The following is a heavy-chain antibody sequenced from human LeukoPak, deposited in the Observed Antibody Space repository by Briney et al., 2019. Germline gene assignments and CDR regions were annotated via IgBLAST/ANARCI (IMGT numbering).Heavy chain of an antibody. J-gene: IGHJ4*02. CDR1: GDSVSSNNGA. CDR2: TYYRSKWYN. CDR3: ARDLGTTGWHTFDY. V-gene: IGHV6-1*01. D-gene: IGHD6-19*01. Sequence: SQTLSLTCAVSGDSVSSNNGAWNWIRQSPSRGLEWLGRTYYRSKWYNDYAESMEGRMTISQDTSKNQYSRHLNSVTHDDTAVYYCARDLGTTGWHTFDYWGQGTLVTVSS.